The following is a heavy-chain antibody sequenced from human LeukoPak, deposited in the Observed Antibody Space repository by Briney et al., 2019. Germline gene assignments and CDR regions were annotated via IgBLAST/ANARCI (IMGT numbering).Heavy chain of an antibody. D-gene: IGHD2-2*01. J-gene: IGHJ5*02. CDR3: ARDGEDIVVVPAATGYWFDP. V-gene: IGHV1-2*02. CDR2: INPNSGGT. Sequence: ASVKVSCKASGYTFTGYYMHWVQQAPGQGLEWMGWINPNSGGTNYAQKFQGRVTMTRDTSISTAYMELSRLRSDDTAVYYCARDGEDIVVVPAATGYWFDPWGQGTLVTVSS. CDR1: GYTFTGYY.